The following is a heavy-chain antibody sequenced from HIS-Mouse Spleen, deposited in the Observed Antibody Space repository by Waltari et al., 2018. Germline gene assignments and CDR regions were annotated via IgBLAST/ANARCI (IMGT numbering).Heavy chain of an antibody. V-gene: IGHV4-39*07. CDR3: AREIPYSSSWYDWYFDL. CDR2: IYYSGST. Sequence: QLQLQESGPGRVKPSETLPLTCPVSGGSISSSSPHSGWIRPLPGKGLEWIGSIYYSGSTYYNPSLKSRVTISVDTSKNQFSLKLSSVTAADTAVYYCAREIPYSSSWYDWYFDLWGRGTLVTVSS. J-gene: IGHJ2*01. CDR1: GGSISSSSPH. D-gene: IGHD6-13*01.